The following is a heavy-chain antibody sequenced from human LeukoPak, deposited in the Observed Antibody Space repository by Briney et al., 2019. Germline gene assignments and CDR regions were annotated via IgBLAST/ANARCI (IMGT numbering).Heavy chain of an antibody. CDR3: ARSLSGSGGSLRAFDI. J-gene: IGHJ3*02. Sequence: GSSVKVSCKASGGTFSSSAISWVRQAPGQGLEWMGRIIPILGIANYAQKFQGRVTITADKSTSTAYMELSSLRSEDTAVYYCARSLSGSGGSLRAFDIWGQGTMVTVSS. CDR2: IIPILGIA. V-gene: IGHV1-69*04. D-gene: IGHD3-10*01. CDR1: GGTFSSSA.